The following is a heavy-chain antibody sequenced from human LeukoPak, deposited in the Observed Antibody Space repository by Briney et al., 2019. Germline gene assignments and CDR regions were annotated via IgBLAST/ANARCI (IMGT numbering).Heavy chain of an antibody. CDR1: GGTFSSYA. D-gene: IGHD3-3*01. J-gene: IGHJ6*03. Sequence: SVKVSCKASGGTFSSYAISWVRQAPGQGLEWMGGIIPIFGTANYAQKFQGRVTITTDESTSTAYMELSSLRSEDTAVYYCASDLRFLEWPRGSYYYYMDVWGKGTTVTVSS. CDR2: IIPIFGTA. V-gene: IGHV1-69*05. CDR3: ASDLRFLEWPRGSYYYYMDV.